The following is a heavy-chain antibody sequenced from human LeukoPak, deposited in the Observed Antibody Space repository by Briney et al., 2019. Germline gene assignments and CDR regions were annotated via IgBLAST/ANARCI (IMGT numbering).Heavy chain of an antibody. Sequence: PGGSLRLSCAASGFTFSSYWMHWVRQAPGKGLVWVSRIKSDGSTNYADSVKGRFTISRDTSKNQGSLQMNSLRAEDTGVYYCARAPSEIGGYYPEYFRQWGQGTLVTVSS. CDR1: GFTFSSYW. V-gene: IGHV3-74*01. J-gene: IGHJ1*01. D-gene: IGHD3-22*01. CDR3: ARAPSEIGGYYPEYFRQ. CDR2: IKSDGST.